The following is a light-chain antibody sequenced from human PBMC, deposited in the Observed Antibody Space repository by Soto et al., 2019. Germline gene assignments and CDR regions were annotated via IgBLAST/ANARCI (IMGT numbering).Light chain of an antibody. CDR3: QQYNSYSAWT. Sequence: DIQMTQSPSTLSASVGDRVTITCRASQSISSWLAWYQQKPGKAPKLLIYDASSLESGVPSRFSGSGSGTECTLPISSLQPDDFATYYCQQYNSYSAWTFGQGTKVEIK. CDR2: DAS. V-gene: IGKV1-5*01. J-gene: IGKJ1*01. CDR1: QSISSW.